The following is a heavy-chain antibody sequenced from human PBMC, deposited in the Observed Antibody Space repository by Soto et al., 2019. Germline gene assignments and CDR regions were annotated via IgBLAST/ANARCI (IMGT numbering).Heavy chain of an antibody. Sequence: GGSLRLSCAASGFTFSSYAMSWVRQAPGKGLEWVSAISGSGGSTYYADSVKGRFTISRDNSKNTLYLQMNSLRAEDTAVYYCAKFNYDILTGYYIPPTLFDYWGQGTLVTVSS. J-gene: IGHJ4*02. CDR2: ISGSGGST. V-gene: IGHV3-23*01. CDR1: GFTFSSYA. D-gene: IGHD3-9*01. CDR3: AKFNYDILTGYYIPPTLFDY.